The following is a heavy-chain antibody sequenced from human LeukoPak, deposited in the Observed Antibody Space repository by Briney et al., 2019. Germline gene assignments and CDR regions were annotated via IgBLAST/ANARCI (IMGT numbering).Heavy chain of an antibody. Sequence: GGSLRLSCAASAFTFSSYWMHWVRHAPGKGLMWVSRINSDGSSTSYADSVKGRFTISRDNAKNTLYLQMNSLRAEDTAVYHCARSYNYGDVFNYWGQGTLVTVSS. CDR1: AFTFSSYW. D-gene: IGHD4-17*01. V-gene: IGHV3-74*01. CDR3: ARSYNYGDVFNY. CDR2: INSDGSST. J-gene: IGHJ4*02.